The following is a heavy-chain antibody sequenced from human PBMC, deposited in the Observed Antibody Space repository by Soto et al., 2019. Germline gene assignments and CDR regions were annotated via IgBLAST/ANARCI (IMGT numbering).Heavy chain of an antibody. CDR1: GGTFSSYA. CDR2: IIPIFGTA. D-gene: IGHD6-19*01. V-gene: IGHV1-69*12. CDR3: ATVSIAVAGRVAGYFDY. J-gene: IGHJ4*02. Sequence: QVQLVQSGAAVKKPGSWVKVSCKASGGTFSSYAISWVRQAPGQGLEWMGGIIPIFGTANYAQKFQGRVTITADESTSTAYMELSSLRSEDTAVYYCATVSIAVAGRVAGYFDYWGQGTLVTVSS.